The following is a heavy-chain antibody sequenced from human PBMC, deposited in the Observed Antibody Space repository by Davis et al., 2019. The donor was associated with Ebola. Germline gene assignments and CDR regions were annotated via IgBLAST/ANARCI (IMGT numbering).Heavy chain of an antibody. CDR2: VLDSGGAT. J-gene: IGHJ4*02. V-gene: IGHV3-23*01. Sequence: GESLKISCAASGFTFSNFAMSWVRQSPGKGLEWVSSVLDSGGATYYTDSAKGRFTISRDNAKNSLYLQMNSLRDEETAVYYGARDWELGYWGQGTLVTVSS. CDR3: ARDWELGY. CDR1: GFTFSNFA. D-gene: IGHD1-26*01.